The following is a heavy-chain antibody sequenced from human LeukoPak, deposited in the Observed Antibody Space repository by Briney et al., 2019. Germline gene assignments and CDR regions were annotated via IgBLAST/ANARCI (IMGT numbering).Heavy chain of an antibody. J-gene: IGHJ3*02. D-gene: IGHD3-22*01. CDR2: ISYDGSNK. CDR3: AKDYYDPLSAAFDI. CDR1: GFTFSSYA. Sequence: GGSLRLSCAASGFTFSSYAMHWVRQAPGKGLEWVAVISYDGSNKYYADSVKGRFTISRDNSKNTLYLQMNSLRAEDTAVYYCAKDYYDPLSAAFDIWGQGTMVTVSS. V-gene: IGHV3-30*04.